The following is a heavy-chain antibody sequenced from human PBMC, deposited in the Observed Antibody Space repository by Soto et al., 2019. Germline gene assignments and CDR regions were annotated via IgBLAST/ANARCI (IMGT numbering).Heavy chain of an antibody. D-gene: IGHD4-17*01. Sequence: SVQVSCKASGSTFSSYAISWVRQDPGQGIEWMGGIIPIFGTANYAQRFQGRVTITANESTSTAYMELSSLRSEDTAVYYCARASLDDYGDYYYGMDVWGQGTTVTVSS. J-gene: IGHJ6*02. V-gene: IGHV1-69*13. CDR1: GSTFSSYA. CDR3: ARASLDDYGDYYYGMDV. CDR2: IIPIFGTA.